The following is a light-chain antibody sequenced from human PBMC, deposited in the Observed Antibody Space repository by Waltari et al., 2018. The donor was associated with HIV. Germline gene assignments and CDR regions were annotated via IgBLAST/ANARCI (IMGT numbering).Light chain of an antibody. V-gene: IGLV2-14*01. CDR1: SSDVGGYHY. Sequence: QSALTQPASVSGSPGQSITISCTGTSSDVGGYHYVSWYQQHPGKAPKRMIYDGSKRPSGVSNRFSGSKSGNTASLTISGLQAEDEADYYCSSYTSSSTWVFGGGTKLTVL. CDR2: DGS. CDR3: SSYTSSSTWV. J-gene: IGLJ3*02.